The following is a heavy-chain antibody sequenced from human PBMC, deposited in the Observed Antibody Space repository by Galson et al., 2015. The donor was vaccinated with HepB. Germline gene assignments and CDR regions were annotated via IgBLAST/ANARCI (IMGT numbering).Heavy chain of an antibody. D-gene: IGHD3-10*01. V-gene: IGHV3-30-3*01. CDR2: ISYDGSNK. CDR1: GFTFSSYA. J-gene: IGHJ4*02. CDR3: ARVPGPGGGRYYFDY. Sequence: LRLSCAASGFTFSSYAMHWVRQAPGKGLEWVAVISYDGSNKYYADSVKGRFTISRDNSKNTLYLQMNSLRAEDTAVYYCARVPGPGGGRYYFDYWGQGTLVTVSS.